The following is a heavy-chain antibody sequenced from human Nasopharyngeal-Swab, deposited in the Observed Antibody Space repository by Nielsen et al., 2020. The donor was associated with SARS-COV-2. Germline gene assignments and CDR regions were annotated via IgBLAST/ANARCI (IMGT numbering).Heavy chain of an antibody. CDR1: GFTFSSYA. D-gene: IGHD5-18*01. CDR2: ISYDGSNK. V-gene: IGHV3-30-3*01. CDR3: ARPGATAMVTGYFDY. J-gene: IGHJ4*02. Sequence: GGSLRLSCAASGFTFSSYAMHWVRQAPGKGLEWVAVISYDGSNKYYADSVKGRFTISRDNSKNTLYLQMNSLRAEDTAVYYCARPGATAMVTGYFDYWGQGTLVTVFS.